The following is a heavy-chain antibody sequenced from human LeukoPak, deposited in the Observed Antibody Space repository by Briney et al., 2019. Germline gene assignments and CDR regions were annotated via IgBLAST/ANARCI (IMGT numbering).Heavy chain of an antibody. D-gene: IGHD2-2*01. J-gene: IGHJ6*03. Sequence: ASVKVSCKASGYTFTGYYMHWVRQAPGQGLEWMGWINPNSGGTNYAQKFQGRVTMTRDTSISTAYMELSRLRSDDTAVYYCARRKYQLPSSGYYYYMDVWGRGTTVTVSS. CDR3: ARRKYQLPSSGYYYYMDV. CDR2: INPNSGGT. V-gene: IGHV1-2*02. CDR1: GYTFTGYY.